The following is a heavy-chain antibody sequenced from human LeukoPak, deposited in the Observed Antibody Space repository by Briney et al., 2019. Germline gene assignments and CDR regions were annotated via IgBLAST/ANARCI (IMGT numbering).Heavy chain of an antibody. Sequence: GESLRISCKGSGYSFTSYWISWVRQMPGKGLEWMGRFDPSDSYTSYSPSFQRHVTISADKSISTAYLQWSSLKASDTAMYYCASQRPSSGWYPYYFDYWGQGTLVTVSS. CDR3: ASQRPSSGWYPYYFDY. CDR2: FDPSDSYT. CDR1: GYSFTSYW. D-gene: IGHD6-19*01. J-gene: IGHJ4*02. V-gene: IGHV5-10-1*01.